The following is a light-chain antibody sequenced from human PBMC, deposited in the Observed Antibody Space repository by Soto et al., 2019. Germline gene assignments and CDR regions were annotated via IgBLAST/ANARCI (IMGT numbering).Light chain of an antibody. Sequence: DIQITQSPSTLPASVGDRVTITCRASQSISDWLAWYQQKPGKAPELLIFDASNLKSGVSSRFSGSGSGTEFTLTISRLQPDDVATYYCLQYSSHSWTFGQGTKVDIK. J-gene: IGKJ1*01. CDR1: QSISDW. CDR2: DAS. CDR3: LQYSSHSWT. V-gene: IGKV1-5*01.